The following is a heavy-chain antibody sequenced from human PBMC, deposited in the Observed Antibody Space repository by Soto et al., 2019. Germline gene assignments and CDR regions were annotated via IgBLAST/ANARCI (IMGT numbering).Heavy chain of an antibody. CDR1: GGSFNRHT. V-gene: IGHV1-69*01. D-gene: IGHD3-22*01. Sequence: QVQLVQSGAEVRKPGSSVRVSCKASGGSFNRHTISWVRQAPGQGLEWIGGIIPIFGTANHAQKFQGRVTIIADESTSTVYMELSSLRSDDTAIYYCARGWGYDSTDYYYAYWGQGTLVIVSS. J-gene: IGHJ4*02. CDR2: IIPIFGTA. CDR3: ARGWGYDSTDYYYAY.